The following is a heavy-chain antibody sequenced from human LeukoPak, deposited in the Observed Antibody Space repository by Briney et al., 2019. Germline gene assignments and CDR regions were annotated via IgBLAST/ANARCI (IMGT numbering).Heavy chain of an antibody. J-gene: IGHJ3*02. CDR2: ISWNSGTI. CDR3: AKGSSGWYSAFDM. Sequence: GGSLRLSCAASGFTFDDYAMHWVRQAPGKGLEWVSGISWNSGTIGYADSVKGRFTISRDNAKNSLYLQMNSLRAEDTALYYCAKGSSGWYSAFDMWGQGTMVTVSS. CDR1: GFTFDDYA. D-gene: IGHD6-19*01. V-gene: IGHV3-9*01.